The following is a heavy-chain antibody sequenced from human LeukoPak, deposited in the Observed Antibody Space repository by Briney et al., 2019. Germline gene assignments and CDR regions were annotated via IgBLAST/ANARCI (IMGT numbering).Heavy chain of an antibody. J-gene: IGHJ5*02. D-gene: IGHD3-22*01. CDR3: ARERTVVVITGGWFDP. Sequence: SETLSLTCTVSGGSISSGSYYWSWIRQPARKGLEWIGRIYTSGSTNYNPSLKSRVTMSVDTSKNQFSLKLSSVTAADTAVYYCARERTVVVITGGWFDPWGQGTLVTVSS. CDR1: GGSISSGSYY. V-gene: IGHV4-61*02. CDR2: IYTSGST.